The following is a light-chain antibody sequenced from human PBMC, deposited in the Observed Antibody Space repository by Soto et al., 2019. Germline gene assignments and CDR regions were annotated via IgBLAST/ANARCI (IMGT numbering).Light chain of an antibody. CDR3: GSYTGTTTNYV. V-gene: IGLV2-14*01. CDR2: AVS. J-gene: IGLJ1*01. CDR1: SPNIGNNY. Sequence: QAVVTQPPSVSAAPGQKVTISCTGSSPNIGNNYVSWYQQHPGKGPQLMIYAVSNRPSGVANRFSGSKSGNTASLTISGLQAEDEADYYCGSYTGTTTNYVFGTGTKVTVL.